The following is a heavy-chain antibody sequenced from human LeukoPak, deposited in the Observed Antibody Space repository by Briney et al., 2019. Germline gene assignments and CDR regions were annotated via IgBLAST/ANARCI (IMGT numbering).Heavy chain of an antibody. J-gene: IGHJ4*02. CDR2: IWYDGSNK. CDR1: GFTFSSYG. Sequence: GGSLRLSCAASGFTFSSYGMHWVRQAPGKGLEWVAVIWYDGSNKYYADSVKGRFTISRDNAKNSLYLQMNSLRAEDTALYYCARDLLSGRVGYWGQGTLVTVSS. CDR3: ARDLLSGRVGY. V-gene: IGHV3-33*01. D-gene: IGHD3-3*01.